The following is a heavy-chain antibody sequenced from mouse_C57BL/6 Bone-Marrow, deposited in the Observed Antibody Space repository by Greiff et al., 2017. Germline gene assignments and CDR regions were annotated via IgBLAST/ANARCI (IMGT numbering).Heavy chain of an antibody. CDR1: GYAFTNYL. CDR2: INPGSGGT. V-gene: IGHV1-54*01. D-gene: IGHD1-1*01. J-gene: IGHJ3*01. Sequence: QVQLKQSGAELVRPGTSVKVSCKASGYAFTNYLIEWVKQRPGQGLEWIGVINPGSGGTNYNEKFKGKATLTADTSSSTAYMQLSSLTSEDSAVYFCASPYYYGSSSWFAYWGQGTLVTVSA. CDR3: ASPYYYGSSSWFAY.